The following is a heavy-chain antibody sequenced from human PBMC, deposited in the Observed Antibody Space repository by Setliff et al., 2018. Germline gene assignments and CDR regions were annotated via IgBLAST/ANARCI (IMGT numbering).Heavy chain of an antibody. CDR1: GGSFSGYY. Sequence: SETLSLTCAVYGGSFSGYYWSWIRQPPGKGLEWIGEINHSGSTNYNPSLKSRVTISVDTSKNQFSLKLSSVTAADTAVYYCVRVPNFWSGYLDYWGQGTLVTVSS. D-gene: IGHD3-3*01. CDR3: VRVPNFWSGYLDY. J-gene: IGHJ4*02. V-gene: IGHV4-34*01. CDR2: INHSGST.